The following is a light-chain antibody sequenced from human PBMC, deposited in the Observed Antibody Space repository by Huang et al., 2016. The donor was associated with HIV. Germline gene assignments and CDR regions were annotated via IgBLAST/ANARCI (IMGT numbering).Light chain of an antibody. V-gene: IGKV3-15*01. Sequence: EIVMTQSPGTLSVSPGERVTLSCSANASVSSSLAWYQEVSGQPPRLLIYDASTRATGIPARFSGSGSGRNFTLTISSLQSEDFAVYYCQQYNDWPPITFGQGTRLDIK. CDR3: QQYNDWPPIT. CDR1: ASVSSS. CDR2: DAS. J-gene: IGKJ5*01.